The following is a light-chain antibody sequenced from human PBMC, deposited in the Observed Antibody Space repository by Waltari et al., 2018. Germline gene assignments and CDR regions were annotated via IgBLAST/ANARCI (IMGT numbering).Light chain of an antibody. CDR3: QQVNTYPLYT. CDR2: DTS. V-gene: IGKV1-13*02. CDR1: QGISSG. Sequence: AIQFTQSPSFLSASVGDRVTINCPASQGISSGLSWYQQTPGNPPQLLIYDTSSLKSGVPSRFSGSGSGTDFTLTIDSLQPEDFATYYCQQVNTYPLYTFGQGTKL. J-gene: IGKJ2*01.